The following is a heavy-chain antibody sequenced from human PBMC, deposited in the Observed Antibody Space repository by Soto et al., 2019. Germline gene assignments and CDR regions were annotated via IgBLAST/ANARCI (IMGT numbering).Heavy chain of an antibody. D-gene: IGHD6-6*01. CDR1: GGSFSGYY. CDR3: ARESIAARIDY. Sequence: PSETLSLTCAVYGGSFSGYYWSWIRQPPGKGLEWIGEINHSGSTNYNPSLKSRVTISVDTSKNQFSLKLSSVTAADTAVYYCARESIAARIDYWGQGTLVTVSS. CDR2: INHSGST. J-gene: IGHJ4*02. V-gene: IGHV4-34*01.